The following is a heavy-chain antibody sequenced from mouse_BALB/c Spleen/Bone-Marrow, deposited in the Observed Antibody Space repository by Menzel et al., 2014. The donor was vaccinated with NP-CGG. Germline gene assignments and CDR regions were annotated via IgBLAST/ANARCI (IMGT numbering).Heavy chain of an antibody. CDR2: INPDSSTI. Sequence: EVMLVESGDGLVQPGGSLKLSCAASGFDFSSYWMNWVRQAPGKGLEWIGEINPDSSTINYTPSLKDKFIISRDNAKNTLYLQMSKVRSEDTALYYCARLHYYGYGAYWGQGTLVTVSA. V-gene: IGHV4-1*02. J-gene: IGHJ3*01. CDR1: GFDFSSYW. D-gene: IGHD1-2*01. CDR3: ARLHYYGYGAY.